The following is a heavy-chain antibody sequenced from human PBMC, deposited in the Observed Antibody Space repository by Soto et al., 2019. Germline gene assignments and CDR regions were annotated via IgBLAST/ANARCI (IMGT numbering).Heavy chain of an antibody. CDR3: ARQDGSALYYFDY. V-gene: IGHV5-51*01. Sequence: PGESLKISWKGSGYTFTIYWIAWVRQMPGKGLEWMGIIYPGDSDTRYSPSFQGQVSISADKSISTAYLQWSSLKASDTAMYYCARQDGSALYYFDYWGQGTLVTVSS. J-gene: IGHJ4*02. CDR1: GYTFTIYW. D-gene: IGHD6-19*01. CDR2: IYPGDSDT.